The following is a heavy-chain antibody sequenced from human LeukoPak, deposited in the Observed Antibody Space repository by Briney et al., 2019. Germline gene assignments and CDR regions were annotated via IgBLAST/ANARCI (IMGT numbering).Heavy chain of an antibody. D-gene: IGHD4-17*01. J-gene: IGHJ4*02. Sequence: PGRSLRLSCAASGFTFSSYGMHWVRQAPGKGLEWVAVIWYDGSNKYYADSVKGRFTISRDNSKNTLYLQMNSLRAEDTAVYYCARDHSGDYLSHLDYWGQGTLVTVSS. CDR2: IWYDGSNK. CDR3: ARDHSGDYLSHLDY. CDR1: GFTFSSYG. V-gene: IGHV3-33*01.